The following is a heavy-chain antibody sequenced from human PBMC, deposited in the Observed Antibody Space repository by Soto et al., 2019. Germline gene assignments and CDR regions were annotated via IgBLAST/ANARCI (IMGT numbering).Heavy chain of an antibody. Sequence: GASVKVSCKTSGYTFNTYGINWVRQAPGQGLELMGWISAYDGKTTYAEKFQGRVTLTTDTSTSTAYMELRSLRSDDTAVYYCARTGYYYDSSGYNTLGYYGMDVWGQGTTVTVSS. CDR3: ARTGYYYDSSGYNTLGYYGMDV. J-gene: IGHJ6*02. D-gene: IGHD3-22*01. V-gene: IGHV1-18*01. CDR2: ISAYDGKT. CDR1: GYTFNTYG.